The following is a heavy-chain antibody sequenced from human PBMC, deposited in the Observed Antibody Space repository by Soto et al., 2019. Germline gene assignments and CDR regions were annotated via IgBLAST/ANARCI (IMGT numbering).Heavy chain of an antibody. V-gene: IGHV4-34*01. J-gene: IGHJ4*02. CDR3: ARGIGGAKYYFDY. D-gene: IGHD1-26*01. Sequence: SETLSLTCAVYGGSFSGYYWSWIRQPPGKGLEWIGEINHSGSTNYNPSLKSRVTISVDTSKNQFSLKLSSVTAADTAVYYCARGIGGAKYYFDYWGQGTLVTVSS. CDR2: INHSGST. CDR1: GGSFSGYY.